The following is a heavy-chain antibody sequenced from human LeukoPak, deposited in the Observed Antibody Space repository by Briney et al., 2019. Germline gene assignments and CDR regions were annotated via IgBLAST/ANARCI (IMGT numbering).Heavy chain of an antibody. CDR1: GGSISGYY. CDR3: ARADVDFWNDYSDAFDI. Sequence: SETLSLTCSVSGGSISGYYWNWIRQPPGKGLEWIGNIYYSGGTNYNPSLKSRVTISVDTSKKQFSLKLSSVTAADTAVYYCARADVDFWNDYSDAFDIWGQGTMVTVSS. D-gene: IGHD3-3*01. CDR2: IYYSGGT. V-gene: IGHV4-59*01. J-gene: IGHJ3*02.